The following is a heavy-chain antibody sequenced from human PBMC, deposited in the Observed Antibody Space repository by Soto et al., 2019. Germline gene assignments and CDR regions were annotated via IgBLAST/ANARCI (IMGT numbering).Heavy chain of an antibody. Sequence: SETLSLTCTVSGGSISIGTDYWGWIRQAPGKGLEWIGNIHYSGTTSYSPSLKSRVTISVDTSKNQFSLKLSSVTAADTAVYYCARHGFGSLHGLVDVWGQGTTVTVSS. CDR3: ARHGFGSLHGLVDV. CDR2: IHYSGTT. D-gene: IGHD3-10*01. CDR1: GGSISIGTDY. J-gene: IGHJ6*02. V-gene: IGHV4-39*01.